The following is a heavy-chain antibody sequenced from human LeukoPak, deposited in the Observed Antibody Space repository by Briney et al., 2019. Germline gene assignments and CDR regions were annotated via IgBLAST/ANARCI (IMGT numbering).Heavy chain of an antibody. Sequence: GGSLRLSCAASGFTVSSNYMSWVRQAPGKGLEWVSLIFSGGNTYYGDSVKGRFTISRHNSGNTLYLQMNSLRAEDTAVYYCARVGPGYTYVYGAPYYFDSWGQGTLVTVS. CDR1: GFTVSSNY. CDR2: IFSGGNT. D-gene: IGHD5-18*01. V-gene: IGHV3-53*04. CDR3: ARVGPGYTYVYGAPYYFDS. J-gene: IGHJ4*02.